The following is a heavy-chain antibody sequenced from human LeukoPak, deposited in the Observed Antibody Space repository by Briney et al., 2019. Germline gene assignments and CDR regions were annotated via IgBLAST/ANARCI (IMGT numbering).Heavy chain of an antibody. CDR2: ISSSSSYI. Sequence: GGSLRLSCAASGFTFSSYSMNWVRQAPGKGLEWVSSISSSSSYIYYADSVEGRFTISRDNAKNSLYLQMNSLRAEDTAVYYCARLGTRSIAAAGSRWFDPWGQGTLVTVSS. CDR1: GFTFSSYS. D-gene: IGHD6-13*01. J-gene: IGHJ5*02. CDR3: ARLGTRSIAAAGSRWFDP. V-gene: IGHV3-21*01.